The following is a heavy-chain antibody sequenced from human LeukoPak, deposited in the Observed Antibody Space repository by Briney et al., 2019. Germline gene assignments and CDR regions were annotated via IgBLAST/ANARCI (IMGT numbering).Heavy chain of an antibody. CDR2: ISGSGGST. J-gene: IGHJ4*02. D-gene: IGHD4/OR15-4a*01. V-gene: IGHV3-23*01. CDR3: AKRQGNYGASGSVDY. Sequence: GGSLRLSCAASGFTFSSYAMSWVRQAPGKGLEWVSAISGSGGSTYYADSVKGRFTISRDNSKNTLYLRMNSLRAEDTAVYYCAKRQGNYGASGSVDYWGQGTLVTVSS. CDR1: GFTFSSYA.